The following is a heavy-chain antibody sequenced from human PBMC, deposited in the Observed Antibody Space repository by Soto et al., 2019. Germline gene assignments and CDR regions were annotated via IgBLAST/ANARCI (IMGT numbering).Heavy chain of an antibody. CDR1: GYTFTGYY. V-gene: IGHV1-2*02. Sequence: QVQLVQSGAEVKKPGASVKVSCKASGYTFTGYYMHWVRQAPGQGLEWMGWINPNSGGTNYAQKFQGRVTMTRDTSISTAYMELSRLRSDDTAVYYCARAGGAAAGSGAFDIWGQGTMVTVSS. CDR2: INPNSGGT. CDR3: ARAGGAAAGSGAFDI. D-gene: IGHD6-13*01. J-gene: IGHJ3*02.